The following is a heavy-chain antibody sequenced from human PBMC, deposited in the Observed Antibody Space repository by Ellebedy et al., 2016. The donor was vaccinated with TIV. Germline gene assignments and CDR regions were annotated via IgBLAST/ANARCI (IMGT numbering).Heavy chain of an antibody. CDR3: ARSPYYYGSGSYWEYFQH. V-gene: IGHV5-10-1*01. CDR2: IDPSDSYT. CDR1: GYSFTSYW. D-gene: IGHD3-10*01. J-gene: IGHJ1*01. Sequence: GESLKISXKGSGYSFTSYWISWVRQMPGKGLEWMGRIDPSDSYTNYSPSFQGHVTISADKSISTAYLQWSSLKASDTAMYYCARSPYYYGSGSYWEYFQHWGQGTLVTVSS.